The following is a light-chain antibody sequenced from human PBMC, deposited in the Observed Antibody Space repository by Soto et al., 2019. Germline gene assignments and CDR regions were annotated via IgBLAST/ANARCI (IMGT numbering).Light chain of an antibody. CDR2: DVS. Sequence: QSALTQPASVSGSPGQSITISCTGGSGDIGPYEYVTWYQQHPGKAPKLIIYDVSNRPSGVSNRFSGSKSGNTASLTISGLQAEDEAEYYCSSYTNRTTLIIFGGGTKLTVL. V-gene: IGLV2-14*01. CDR3: SSYTNRTTLII. J-gene: IGLJ2*01. CDR1: SGDIGPYEY.